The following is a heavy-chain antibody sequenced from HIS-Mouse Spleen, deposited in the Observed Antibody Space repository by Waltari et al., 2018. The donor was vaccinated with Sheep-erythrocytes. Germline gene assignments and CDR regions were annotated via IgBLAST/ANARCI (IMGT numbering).Heavy chain of an antibody. CDR3: ARGQRIAAAGGYYYYGMDV. J-gene: IGHJ6*02. V-gene: IGHV4-34*01. CDR1: GGSFSGYY. D-gene: IGHD6-13*01. Sequence: QVQLQQWGAGLLKPSETLSLTCAVYGGSFSGYYWSWIRQPPRKGLEWIGEINHSGSTNYNPSLKSRVTISVDTSKNQFSLKLSSVTAADTAVYYCARGQRIAAAGGYYYYGMDVWGQGTTVTVSS. CDR2: INHSGST.